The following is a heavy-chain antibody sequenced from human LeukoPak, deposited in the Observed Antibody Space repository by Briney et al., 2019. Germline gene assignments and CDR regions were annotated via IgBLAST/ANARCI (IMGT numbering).Heavy chain of an antibody. CDR1: GYSISSGYY. CDR2: IYHSGST. D-gene: IGHD1/OR15-1a*01. J-gene: IGHJ4*02. V-gene: IGHV4-38-2*02. Sequence: SETLSLTCTVSGYSISSGYYWGWIRQPPGKGLEWIGSIYHSGSTYYNPSLKSRVTISVDTSKNQFSLKLSSVTAADTAVYYCVASLEHQYYFDYWGQGTLVTVSS. CDR3: VASLEHQYYFDY.